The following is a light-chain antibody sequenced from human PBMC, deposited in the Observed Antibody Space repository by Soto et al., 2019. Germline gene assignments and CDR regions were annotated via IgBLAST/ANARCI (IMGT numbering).Light chain of an antibody. V-gene: IGLV3-21*02. CDR1: IGSKL. Sequence: SYELTQPPSVSVAPGQTARITCGGNIGSKLVHWYQQKPGQAPVLDVYDDDRPSGIPERFSGFNSGNTATLTISRVEAGDEADYYCQVWHSISDVGVFGTGTKLTVL. J-gene: IGLJ1*01. CDR3: QVWHSISDVGV. CDR2: DD.